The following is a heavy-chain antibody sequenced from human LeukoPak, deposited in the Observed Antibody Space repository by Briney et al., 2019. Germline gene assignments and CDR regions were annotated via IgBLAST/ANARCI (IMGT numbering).Heavy chain of an antibody. CDR2: IWYDGSNK. D-gene: IGHD2-15*01. CDR1: GFTFSSYG. CDR3: ASTGRDGQEP. V-gene: IGHV3-33*01. Sequence: GRSLRLSCAASGFTFSSYGMHWVRQAPGKGLEWVAVIWYDGSNKYYADSVKGRFTISRDNSKNTLCLQMNSLRAEDTAVYYCASTGRDGQEPWGQGTLVTVSS. J-gene: IGHJ5*02.